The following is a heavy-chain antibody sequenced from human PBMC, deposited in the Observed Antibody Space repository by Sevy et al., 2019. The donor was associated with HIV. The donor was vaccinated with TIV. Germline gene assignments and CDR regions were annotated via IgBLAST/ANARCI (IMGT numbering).Heavy chain of an antibody. V-gene: IGHV3-30*18. Sequence: GGSLRLSCAASGFTFSSYGMHWVRQAPGKGLEWVAVISYDGSNKYYADSVKGRFTISRDNSKNTLYLQMNSLRAEDTAVYYCAKNSRGYKQIHPFYFLGQGTLVTVSS. CDR1: GFTFSSYG. CDR3: AKNSRGYKQIHPFYF. CDR2: ISYDGSNK. J-gene: IGHJ4*02. D-gene: IGHD1-1*01.